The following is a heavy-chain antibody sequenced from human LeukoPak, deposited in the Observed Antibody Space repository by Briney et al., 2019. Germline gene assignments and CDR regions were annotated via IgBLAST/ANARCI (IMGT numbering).Heavy chain of an antibody. J-gene: IGHJ6*02. CDR2: IIPILGIA. CDR3: ARGRLFGESRIVYGMDV. CDR1: GGTFSSYA. Sequence: SVKVSCKASGGTFSSYAISWVRQASGQGLEWMGRIIPILGIANYAQKFQGRVTITADKSTSTAYMELSSLRSEDTAVYYCARGRLFGESRIVYGMDVWGQGTTVTVSS. V-gene: IGHV1-69*04. D-gene: IGHD3-10*02.